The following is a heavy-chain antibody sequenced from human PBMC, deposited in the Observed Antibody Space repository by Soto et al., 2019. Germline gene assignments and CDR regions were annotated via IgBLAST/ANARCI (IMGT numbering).Heavy chain of an antibody. CDR1: GGSISSSSYY. D-gene: IGHD3-22*01. J-gene: IGHJ4*02. Sequence: SETLSLTCTVSGGSISSSSYYWGWIRQPPGKGLEWIGSIYYSGSTYYNPSLKSRVTISVDTSKNQFSLKLSSVTAADTAVYYCARPDYYDSSGFFDYWGQGTLVTVSS. V-gene: IGHV4-39*01. CDR2: IYYSGST. CDR3: ARPDYYDSSGFFDY.